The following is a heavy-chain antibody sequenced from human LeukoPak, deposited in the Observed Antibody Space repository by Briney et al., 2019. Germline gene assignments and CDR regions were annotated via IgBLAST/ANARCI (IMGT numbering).Heavy chain of an antibody. J-gene: IGHJ4*02. D-gene: IGHD1-26*01. CDR1: GYIFTNYD. V-gene: IGHV1-8*01. Sequence: ASVKVSCKASGYIFTNYDINWVRQASGQGLEWMGWMDPKTGKSGYAQKFQGRVSMTRNTSITTAYLEFSSLRPADTAIYYCVTGAPWVWGQGTLIVVSS. CDR2: MDPKTGKS. CDR3: VTGAPWV.